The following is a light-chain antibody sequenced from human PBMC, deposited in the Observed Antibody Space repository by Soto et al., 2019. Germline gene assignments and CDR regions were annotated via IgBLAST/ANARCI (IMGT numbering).Light chain of an antibody. CDR2: DVS. CDR3: SSYTSSSTLDV. Sequence: QSVLTQPASVSGSPGQSIPISCTGTSSDVGGYNYVSWYQQHPGKAPKLMIYDVSNRPSGVSNRFSGSKSGNTASLTISGLQAEDEADYYCSSYTSSSTLDVFGTGT. CDR1: SSDVGGYNY. V-gene: IGLV2-14*01. J-gene: IGLJ1*01.